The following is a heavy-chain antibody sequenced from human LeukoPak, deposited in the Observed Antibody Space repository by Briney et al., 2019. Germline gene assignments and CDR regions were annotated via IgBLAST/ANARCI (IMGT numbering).Heavy chain of an antibody. J-gene: IGHJ5*02. V-gene: IGHV1-2*06. CDR3: ARGSGTRRQTGNNYFDP. D-gene: IGHD5-24*01. CDR1: GYSFSDYF. Sequence: ASVKVSCKASGYSFSDYFLHWVRQAPGQGLEWMGRINPYSGGTNYAHRFQGRVTLTRDTSINTAYMELNSLRSDDTAVYYCARGSGTRRQTGNNYFDPWGQGTLSPSPQ. CDR2: INPYSGGT.